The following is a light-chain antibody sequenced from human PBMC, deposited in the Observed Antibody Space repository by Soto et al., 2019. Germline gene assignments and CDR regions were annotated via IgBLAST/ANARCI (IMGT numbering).Light chain of an antibody. CDR1: SSDVGSYNY. CDR3: CSYAGSNNLV. J-gene: IGLJ2*01. CDR2: EVT. V-gene: IGLV2-8*01. Sequence: QSALTQPPSASGSPGQSVTISCTGTSSDVGSYNYVSWYQQYPGKAPKLMIYEVTKRSSGVPDRFSGSKSGNTASLTVSGLQTEDEADYYCCSYAGSNNLVFGGGTKLTVL.